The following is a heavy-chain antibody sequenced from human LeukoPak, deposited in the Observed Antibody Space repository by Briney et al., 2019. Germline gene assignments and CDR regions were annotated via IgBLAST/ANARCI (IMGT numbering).Heavy chain of an antibody. CDR2: INTDGSST. CDR1: GFTFSSYW. J-gene: IGHJ4*02. CDR3: ARDNAVTLDY. Sequence: GGSLRLSCAASGFTFSSYWMHWVRQAPGKGLVWVSRINTDGSSTSYVDSVKGRFTISRDNAKNTPYLQMNSVRAEDTAVYYCARDNAVTLDYWGQGTLVTVSS. V-gene: IGHV3-74*01. D-gene: IGHD6-19*01.